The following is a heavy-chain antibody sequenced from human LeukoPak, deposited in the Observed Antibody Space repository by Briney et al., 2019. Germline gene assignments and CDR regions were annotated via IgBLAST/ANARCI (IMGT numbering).Heavy chain of an antibody. J-gene: IGHJ4*02. CDR2: IYYSGST. D-gene: IGHD3-22*01. CDR3: ARLRGSSGYYYDY. Sequence: SETLSLTCTVSGGSISSSSYYWGWIRQPPGKGLEWIGSIYYSGSTYYNPSLKSRVTISVDTPKNQFSLKLSSVTAADTAVYYCARLRGSSGYYYDYWGQGTLVTVSS. CDR1: GGSISSSSYY. V-gene: IGHV4-39*07.